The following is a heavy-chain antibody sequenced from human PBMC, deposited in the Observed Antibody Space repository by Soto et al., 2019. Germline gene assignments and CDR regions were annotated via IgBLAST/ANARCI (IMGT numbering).Heavy chain of an antibody. CDR1: GFTFSGYD. CDR2: IGTSGHA. CDR3: ARGGGFGEQHSDAFDI. D-gene: IGHD3-10*01. V-gene: IGHV3-13*01. J-gene: IGHJ3*02. Sequence: EVQLVESGGGLVQAGGSLRLSCAASGFTFSGYDMHWVRQAAGESLEWVSVIGTSGHAFYAGSVKGRFTITREDAKNSVYLQMNSLRDGDTAVYYCARGGGFGEQHSDAFDIWGQGTMVTVSS.